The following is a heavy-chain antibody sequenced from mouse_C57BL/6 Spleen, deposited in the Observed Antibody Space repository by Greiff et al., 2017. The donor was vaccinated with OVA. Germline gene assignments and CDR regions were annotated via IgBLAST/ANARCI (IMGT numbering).Heavy chain of an antibody. V-gene: IGHV3-6*01. J-gene: IGHJ2*01. D-gene: IGHD1-1*01. Sequence: EVKLVESGPGLVKPSQSLSLTCSVTGYSITSGYYWNRIRQFPGNKLEWMGYISYDGSNNYNPSLKNRISITRDTSKNQFFLKLNSVTTEDTATYYCARGGDYYGSSPYFDYWGQGTTLTVSS. CDR2: ISYDGSN. CDR1: GYSITSGYY. CDR3: ARGGDYYGSSPYFDY.